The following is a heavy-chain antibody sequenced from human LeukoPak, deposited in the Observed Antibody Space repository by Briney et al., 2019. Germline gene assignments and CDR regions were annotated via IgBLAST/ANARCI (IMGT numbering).Heavy chain of an antibody. CDR2: IYSGDSDT. CDR1: GYSFTSYW. D-gene: IGHD3-22*01. J-gene: IGHJ4*02. Sequence: GEAPKISCKGSGYSFTSYWLGWVRQMPGKGVEGMGSIYSGDSDTRYSPSFQGQVTISADKSISTAYLQWSSLKASDTAMYYCARLGSDYYDSSGYYYELGYWGQGTLVTVSS. V-gene: IGHV5-51*01. CDR3: ARLGSDYYDSSGYYYELGY.